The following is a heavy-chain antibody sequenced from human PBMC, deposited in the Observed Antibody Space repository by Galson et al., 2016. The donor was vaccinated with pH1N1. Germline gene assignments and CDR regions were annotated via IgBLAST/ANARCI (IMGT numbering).Heavy chain of an antibody. CDR2: IKQDGSVK. CDR3: AKSPLFDGDYVGMDV. CDR1: GFTFSSYW. Sequence: SLRLSCAASGFTFSSYWMSWVRQAPGKGLEWVANIKQDGSVKWYVDSVKGRFTISRGNAKNSLYLQMNSLRGEDTAVYYCAKSPLFDGDYVGMDVCGQGTTVTVSS. V-gene: IGHV3-7*01. J-gene: IGHJ6*02. D-gene: IGHD4-17*01.